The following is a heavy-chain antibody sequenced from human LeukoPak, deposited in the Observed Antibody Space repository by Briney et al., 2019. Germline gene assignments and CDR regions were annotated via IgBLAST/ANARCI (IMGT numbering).Heavy chain of an antibody. D-gene: IGHD5-18*01. CDR1: GGSISSSSYS. V-gene: IGHV4-39*01. J-gene: IGHJ4*02. CDR2: IYYSGST. Sequence: SETLSLTCTVSGGSISSSSYSWGWIRQPPGKGLEWIGSIYYSGSTYYNPSLKSRVTISVDTSKNQFSLKLSSVTAADTAVYYCAMPVDTAMVFDYWGQGTLVTVSS. CDR3: AMPVDTAMVFDY.